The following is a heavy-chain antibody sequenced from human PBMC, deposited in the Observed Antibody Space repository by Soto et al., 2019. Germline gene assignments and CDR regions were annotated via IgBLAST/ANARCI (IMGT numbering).Heavy chain of an antibody. Sequence: QVQLQESGPGLVKPSETLSLTFTVSGGSIISYYWSWIRQPPGKGLEWIGYIYYSGSTNYNPSLKSRVTISVDTSKNQFSLKLSSVTAADTAVYYCARRYGGNFDYWGQGTLVTVSS. CDR2: IYYSGST. V-gene: IGHV4-59*01. J-gene: IGHJ4*02. D-gene: IGHD2-15*01. CDR1: GGSIISYY. CDR3: ARRYGGNFDY.